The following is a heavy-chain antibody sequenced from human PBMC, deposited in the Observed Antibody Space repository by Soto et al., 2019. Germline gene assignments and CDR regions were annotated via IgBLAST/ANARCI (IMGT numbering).Heavy chain of an antibody. D-gene: IGHD2-2*03. CDR3: ARDRRVDIVVVPAAIGWFDP. J-gene: IGHJ5*02. Sequence: GASVKVSCKASGYTFTSYAMHWVRQAPGQRLEWMGWINAGNGNTKYSQKFQGRVTITRDTSASTAYMELSSLRSEDTAVYCCARDRRVDIVVVPAAIGWFDPWGQGTLVTVS. CDR2: INAGNGNT. V-gene: IGHV1-3*01. CDR1: GYTFTSYA.